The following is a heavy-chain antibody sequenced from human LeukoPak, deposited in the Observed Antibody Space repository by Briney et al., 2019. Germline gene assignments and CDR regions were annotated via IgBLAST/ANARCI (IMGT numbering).Heavy chain of an antibody. J-gene: IGHJ4*02. Sequence: GGSLRLSCAASGFTFSSYAMSWVRQTPGKGLEYVSAISSNGGTTYYADSVKGRFTISRDNSKTTLYLQMSSLRPEDSAVYYCVKGEIYTSGTEPFDYWGQGTLVTVSS. D-gene: IGHD3-10*01. CDR2: ISSNGGTT. V-gene: IGHV3-64D*06. CDR1: GFTFSSYA. CDR3: VKGEIYTSGTEPFDY.